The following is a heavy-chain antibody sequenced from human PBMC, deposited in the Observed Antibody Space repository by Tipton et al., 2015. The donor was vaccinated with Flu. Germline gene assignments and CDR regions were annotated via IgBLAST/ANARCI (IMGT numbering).Heavy chain of an antibody. Sequence: GLVKPSETLSLTCTVSGDSISSGSYYWGWIRQPPGKGPEWIGSIYHSGNTYYNPSLKSRVTISVDTSKNQFSLNLNSVTAADTAVYFCARRGALGYCNNGVCSYYFDYWGQGTLVTVSS. CDR3: ARRGALGYCNNGVCSYYFDY. CDR1: GDSISSGSYY. CDR2: IYHSGNT. D-gene: IGHD2-8*01. J-gene: IGHJ4*02. V-gene: IGHV4-39*01.